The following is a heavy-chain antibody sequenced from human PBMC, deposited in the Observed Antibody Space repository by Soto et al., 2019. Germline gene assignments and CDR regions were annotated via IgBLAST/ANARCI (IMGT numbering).Heavy chain of an antibody. CDR1: GYSFTSYW. D-gene: IGHD7-27*01. J-gene: IGHJ4*02. Sequence: GESLKISCKGSGYSFTSYWIGWVRQMPGKGLAWMGIIYPGDSDTRYSPSFQGQVTISADKSISTAYLQWSSLKASDTAMYYCARLEKLGDGEAYYFDYWGQGTLVTVSS. CDR3: ARLEKLGDGEAYYFDY. CDR2: IYPGDSDT. V-gene: IGHV5-51*01.